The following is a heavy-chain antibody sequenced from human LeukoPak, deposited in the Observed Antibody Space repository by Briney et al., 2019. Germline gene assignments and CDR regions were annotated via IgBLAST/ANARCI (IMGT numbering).Heavy chain of an antibody. CDR1: GFTFSSYA. D-gene: IGHD4-23*01. V-gene: IGHV3-23*01. CDR2: ISGSGDNT. Sequence: PGGSLRLSCAASGFTFSSYAMSWVRQAPGKGLEWVSTISGSGDNTYSADSVAGRFTISRDNSKNTLYLQMNSLRAEDTAIYYCARRGDGGRSFDYWGQGTLVTVSS. J-gene: IGHJ4*02. CDR3: ARRGDGGRSFDY.